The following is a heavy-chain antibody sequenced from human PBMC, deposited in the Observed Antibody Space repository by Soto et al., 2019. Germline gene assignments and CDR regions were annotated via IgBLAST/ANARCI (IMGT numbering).Heavy chain of an antibody. CDR3: AREAAYDYIWGSYRGPLDY. CDR1: GDSVSSNSAA. V-gene: IGHV6-1*01. CDR2: TYYRSKWYN. J-gene: IGHJ4*02. D-gene: IGHD3-16*02. Sequence: SQTLSLTCAISGDSVSSNSAAWNWIRQSPSRGLEWLGRTYYRSKWYNDYAVSVKTRITINPATSKNQFSLQLNSVTPEDTAVYYCAREAAYDYIWGSYRGPLDYWGQGTLVTVSS.